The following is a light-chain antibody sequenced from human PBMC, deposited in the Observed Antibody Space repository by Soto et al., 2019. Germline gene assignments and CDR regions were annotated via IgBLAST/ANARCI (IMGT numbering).Light chain of an antibody. CDR1: SSDVGGYSY. J-gene: IGLJ2*01. CDR2: EVS. CDR3: SSYGGSNNLV. Sequence: QSVLTQPPSASGSPGQSVTISCTGASSDVGGYSYVSWYQQHPGKAPKLMIYEVSKRPSGVPYRFSGSKFGNTASLTASGLQAEDEADYYCSSYGGSNNLVFGGGTQLTVL. V-gene: IGLV2-8*01.